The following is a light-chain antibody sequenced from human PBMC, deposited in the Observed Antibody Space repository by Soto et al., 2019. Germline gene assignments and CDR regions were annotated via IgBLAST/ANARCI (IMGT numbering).Light chain of an antibody. CDR2: DAS. J-gene: IGKJ2*01. CDR1: QSISNN. V-gene: IGKV3-15*01. CDR3: QQYNNWPPKHP. Sequence: EIVMTQSPATLSVSPGERVTLSCRASQSISNNLAWYQHKPGRAPRVLIYDASTRATGVPVRFSGSGSGTEFTLTISRLQSDDFAVYYCQQYNNWPPKHPFGQGTKLEIK.